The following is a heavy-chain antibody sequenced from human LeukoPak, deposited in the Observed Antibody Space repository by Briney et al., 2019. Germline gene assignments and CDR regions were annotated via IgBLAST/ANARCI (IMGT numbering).Heavy chain of an antibody. CDR1: GFTFSSYG. Sequence: GGTLRLSCAASGFTFSSYGMSWVRQAPGKGLEWVSAISGSGGSTYYADSVKGRFTISRDNSKNTLYLQMNSLRAEDTAVYYCAKDLRGDGYNSDAFDIWGQGTMVTVSS. CDR2: ISGSGGST. J-gene: IGHJ3*02. D-gene: IGHD5-24*01. V-gene: IGHV3-23*01. CDR3: AKDLRGDGYNSDAFDI.